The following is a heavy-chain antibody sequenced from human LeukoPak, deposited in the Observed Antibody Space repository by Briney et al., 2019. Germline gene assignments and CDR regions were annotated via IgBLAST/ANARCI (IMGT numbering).Heavy chain of an antibody. D-gene: IGHD3-3*01. CDR2: IYPSGNT. Sequence: SETLSLTCTVSGGSISSYYWSWIRQPAGKGLEWIGRIYPSGNTNYNPSLKSRLTISLDTSKNQFSLNLKSVTAADTAMYYCARDGVVTMELDSWGQGTLVTVSS. J-gene: IGHJ4*02. CDR3: ARDGVVTMELDS. V-gene: IGHV4-4*07. CDR1: GGSISSYY.